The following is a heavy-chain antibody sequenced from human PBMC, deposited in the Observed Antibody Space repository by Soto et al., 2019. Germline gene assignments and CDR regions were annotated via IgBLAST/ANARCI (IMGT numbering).Heavy chain of an antibody. CDR1: GYIFVNYG. V-gene: IGHV1-18*01. Sequence: QVQLVQSGDEVKKPGASVKVSCKASGYIFVNYGIAWVRQAPGQGLEWMGWISPYTGNTHSATKIQGRLTMTTDTSTSTAYMDLGXXXSDXXXVYXCVMXXNXVXPTPQXVWGQGTTVTVSS. CDR3: VMXXNXVXPTPQXV. CDR2: ISPYTGNT. J-gene: IGHJ6*02.